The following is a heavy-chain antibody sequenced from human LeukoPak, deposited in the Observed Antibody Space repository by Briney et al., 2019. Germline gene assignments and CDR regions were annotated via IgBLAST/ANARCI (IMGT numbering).Heavy chain of an antibody. V-gene: IGHV4-30-4*01. J-gene: IGHJ4*02. Sequence: SETLSLTCTVSGGSISNDDYYWSWIRQPPGKGLEWIGYIYYSGGTDYNPSLKSRVTISVDTSKNQFSLKMNSVAAADTAVYHCARGVATSDYFDCWGQGTLVTVSS. CDR1: GGSISNDDYY. CDR3: ARGVATSDYFDC. CDR2: IYYSGGT. D-gene: IGHD5-12*01.